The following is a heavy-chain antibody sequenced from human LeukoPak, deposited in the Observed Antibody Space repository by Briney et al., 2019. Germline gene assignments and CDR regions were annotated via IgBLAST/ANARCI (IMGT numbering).Heavy chain of an antibody. CDR1: GFSFSSFA. CDR3: ARDPNGNYVGAFEM. V-gene: IGHV3-23*01. J-gene: IGHJ3*02. Sequence: GGSLRLSCAASGFSFSSFAMMWVRQAPGMGLELISAIHSGGDVFFYGDSVRGRFTISRDDSTNTLFLQMNNLRADDSAVYYCARDPNGNYVGAFEMWGPGTTVTVSS. D-gene: IGHD1-7*01. CDR2: IHSGGDVF.